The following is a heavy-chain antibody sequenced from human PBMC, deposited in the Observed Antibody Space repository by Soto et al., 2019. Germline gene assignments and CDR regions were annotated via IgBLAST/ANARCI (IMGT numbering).Heavy chain of an antibody. CDR1: GFTFSSYT. CDR3: ARVPLQLHYDYFDH. J-gene: IGHJ4*02. Sequence: QVQLVESGGGVVQPGRSLRLSCAASGFTFSSYTMHWVRQAPGKGLDWVAVISYDGSDNYYADSVKGRFTISRDNSKNTLYLQMNSLSPEDTAVYYCARVPLQLHYDYFDHWAREPWSPSPQ. D-gene: IGHD2-21*02. CDR2: ISYDGSDN. V-gene: IGHV3-30-3*01.